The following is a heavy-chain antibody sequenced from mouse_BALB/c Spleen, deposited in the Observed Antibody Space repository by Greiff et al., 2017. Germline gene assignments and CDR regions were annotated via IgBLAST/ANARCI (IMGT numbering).Heavy chain of an antibody. Sequence: EVKLVESGGGLVKLGGSLKLSCAASGFTFSSYYMSWVRQTPEKRLELVAAINSNGGSTYYPDTVKGRFTISRDNAKNTLYLQMSSLKSEDTALYYCARGMGLRHYFDYWGQGTTLTVSS. CDR3: ARGMGLRHYFDY. CDR2: INSNGGST. J-gene: IGHJ2*01. D-gene: IGHD2-4*01. CDR1: GFTFSSYY. V-gene: IGHV5-6-2*01.